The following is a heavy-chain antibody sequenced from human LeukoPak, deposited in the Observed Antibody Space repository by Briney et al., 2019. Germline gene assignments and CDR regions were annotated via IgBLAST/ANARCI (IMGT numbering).Heavy chain of an antibody. CDR2: ISADGEKS. J-gene: IGHJ4*02. V-gene: IGHV3-30*03. Sequence: GGSLRLSCAASGFNFNNYDMHWVRQARGKGLEWVAVISADGEKSYYADSVKGRFTISRDNSKSTLFLQMNSLRAEDTAVYYCARAITTLTYEGYWGQGTLVTVSS. CDR1: GFNFNNYD. CDR3: ARAITTLTYEGY. D-gene: IGHD1-1*01.